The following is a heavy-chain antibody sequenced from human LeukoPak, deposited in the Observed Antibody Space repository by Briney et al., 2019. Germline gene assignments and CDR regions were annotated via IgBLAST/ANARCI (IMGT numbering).Heavy chain of an antibody. V-gene: IGHV4-59*01. D-gene: IGHD6-13*01. Sequence: SETLSLTCTVSGGSISSYYWSWIRHPPGKGLEWIGYIYYSGSTNYNPSLQSLVTISVDTSKNQFSLKLSSVTAADTAVYYCARGKGMVAAAGTPHLDYWGQGTLVTVSS. J-gene: IGHJ4*02. CDR3: ARGKGMVAAAGTPHLDY. CDR1: GGSISSYY. CDR2: IYYSGST.